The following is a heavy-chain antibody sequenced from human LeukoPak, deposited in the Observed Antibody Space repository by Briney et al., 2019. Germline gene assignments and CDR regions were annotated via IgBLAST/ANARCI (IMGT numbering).Heavy chain of an antibody. CDR2: VSGRDTST. CDR3: AKWGDYDVLTGYYDSDY. D-gene: IGHD3-9*01. J-gene: IGHJ4*02. V-gene: IGHV3-23*01. Sequence: GASLRLSCAASGFTFSNCAMSWVRQAPGKGLEWVSAVSGRDTSTYYTDSVKGRFTISRDNSKNTLYLQMNSLSAEDTAIYYCAKWGDYDVLTGYYDSDYWGQGTLVTVSS. CDR1: GFTFSNCA.